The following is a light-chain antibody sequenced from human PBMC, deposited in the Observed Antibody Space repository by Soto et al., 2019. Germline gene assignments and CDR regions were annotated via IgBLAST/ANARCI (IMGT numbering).Light chain of an antibody. CDR1: SSDVGGYNS. CDR3: SSYTSSSLLV. V-gene: IGLV2-14*01. Sequence: QSALTQPASVSGSPGQSITISCTGTSSDVGGYNSVSWYQQHPGKAPKLMIYVVSHRPSGVSDRFSGSKSGNTAALTISGLQAEDEADYYCSSYTSSSLLVFGGGTKLTVL. J-gene: IGLJ2*01. CDR2: VVS.